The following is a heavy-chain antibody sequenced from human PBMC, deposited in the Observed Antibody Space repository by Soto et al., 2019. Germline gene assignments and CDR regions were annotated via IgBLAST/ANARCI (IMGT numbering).Heavy chain of an antibody. CDR2: ISWDGGST. Sequence: PGGSLRLSCAASGFTFDDYAMHWVRQAPGKGLEWVSLISWDGGSTYYADSVKGRFTISRDNSKNSLYLQMNSLRAEDTALYYCAKDLGYCSSTSCYGNYYYYYGMDVWGQGTTVTVSS. CDR1: GFTFDDYA. J-gene: IGHJ6*02. V-gene: IGHV3-43D*04. CDR3: AKDLGYCSSTSCYGNYYYYYGMDV. D-gene: IGHD2-2*01.